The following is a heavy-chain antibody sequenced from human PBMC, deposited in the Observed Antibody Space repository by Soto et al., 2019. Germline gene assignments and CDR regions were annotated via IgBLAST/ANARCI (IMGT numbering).Heavy chain of an antibody. J-gene: IGHJ3*02. D-gene: IGHD3-3*01. CDR3: ARGSIFGVVLNAFDI. Sequence: QVQLQESGPGLVKPSQTLSLTCAVSGGSISGNGYYWNWICQHPGKGLEWIGYISYSGRTFYSPSLKSRVTTSLDTSKNQFSLKLSSVTAADTAIYYCARGSIFGVVLNAFDIWGQGTMVAVSS. V-gene: IGHV4-31*11. CDR1: GGSISGNGYY. CDR2: ISYSGRT.